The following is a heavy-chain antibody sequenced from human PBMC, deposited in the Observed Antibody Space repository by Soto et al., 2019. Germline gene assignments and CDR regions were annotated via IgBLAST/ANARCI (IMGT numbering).Heavy chain of an antibody. V-gene: IGHV1-2*02. D-gene: IGHD3-3*01. CDR3: VRAYPFWSGYVPPYAFDI. J-gene: IGHJ3*02. CDR2: INPNSGAT. CDR1: GYTFIGQY. Sequence: QAQLVQSGAEVKKPGASVKVSCKASGYTFIGQYMHWVRQAPGQGLEWVGWINPNSGATNYTQKFRDGVTMTRDTSITTAYLELSRLTPDDTAVYYCVRAYPFWSGYVPPYAFDIWGQGTMITVSS.